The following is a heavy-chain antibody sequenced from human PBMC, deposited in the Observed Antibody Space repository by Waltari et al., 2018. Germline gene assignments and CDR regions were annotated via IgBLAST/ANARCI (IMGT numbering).Heavy chain of an antibody. CDR3: TRDRVGYCSGGTCYSRWFDP. J-gene: IGHJ5*02. V-gene: IGHV1-24*01. CDR2: FDPEDGEA. D-gene: IGHD2-15*01. CDR1: GYSLTASP. Sequence: QVQLVQSGAAVQKPGASVKAPCRRSGYSLTASPLHCSRQGPGKGLEWWGGFDPEDGEAVYAQEFQGRVTMTEDTSKDTAYMELSSLTYEDTAVYYCTRDRVGYCSGGTCYSRWFDPWGQGTLVTVSS.